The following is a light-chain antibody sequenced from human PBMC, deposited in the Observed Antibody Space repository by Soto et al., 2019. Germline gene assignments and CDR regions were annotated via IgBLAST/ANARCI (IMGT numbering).Light chain of an antibody. Sequence: QSVLTQPPSASGSPGQSVTISCTGTSSDVGGYNYVSWYQQHPGKAPKLMIYEVSKRPSGVPDRFSGSKSGNPASLTVFGLQAEDEADYYCSSYAGRNKRSIFGTGTKVTVL. CDR3: SSYAGRNKRSI. CDR1: SSDVGGYNY. V-gene: IGLV2-8*01. J-gene: IGLJ1*01. CDR2: EVS.